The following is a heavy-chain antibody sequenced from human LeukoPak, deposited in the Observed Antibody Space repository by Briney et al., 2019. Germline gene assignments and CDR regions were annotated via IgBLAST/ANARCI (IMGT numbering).Heavy chain of an antibody. V-gene: IGHV5-51*01. Sequence: GESLKISCKGSGDSFTSYWIGWVRQMPGKGLEWTGIIYPGDSDTRYSPSFQGQATISADKSISTAYLQWSSLKASDTAMYYCARSEELSLYYFDYWGQGTLVTVSS. D-gene: IGHD3-16*02. CDR1: GDSFTSYW. J-gene: IGHJ4*02. CDR3: ARSEELSLYYFDY. CDR2: IYPGDSDT.